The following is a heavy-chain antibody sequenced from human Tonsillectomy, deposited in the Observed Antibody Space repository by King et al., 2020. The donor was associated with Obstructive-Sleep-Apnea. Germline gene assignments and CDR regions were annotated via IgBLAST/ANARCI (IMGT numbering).Heavy chain of an antibody. V-gene: IGHV4-38-2*02. J-gene: IGHJ5*02. D-gene: IGHD6-13*01. CDR1: GYSISSGYY. CDR3: ARGSLIAAAGTGFVWFDP. CDR2: IYHSGST. Sequence: VQLQESGPGLVKPSETLSLTCTVSGYSISSGYYWGWIRQPPGKGLEWIGSIYHSGSTYYNPSLKSRVTISVDTSKNQFSLKLSSVTAADTAVYYCARGSLIAAAGTGFVWFDPWGQGTLVTVSS.